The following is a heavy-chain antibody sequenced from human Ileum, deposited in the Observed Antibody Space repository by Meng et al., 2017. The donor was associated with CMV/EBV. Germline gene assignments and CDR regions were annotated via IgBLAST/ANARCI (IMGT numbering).Heavy chain of an antibody. D-gene: IGHD5-18*01. V-gene: IGHV3-33*01. J-gene: IGHJ6*02. Sequence: GESLKISCMTSGFSFASHAMHWVRQVPGQGLEWLAVIWRDGGSKFYKASVKGRLAISRDNSQSTLFLLTNDLRAEHTAVYFCARDRSSGFSYGTYFYYYGMDVWGQGATVTVSS. CDR2: IWRDGGSK. CDR3: ARDRSSGFSYGTYFYYYGMDV. CDR1: GFSFASHA.